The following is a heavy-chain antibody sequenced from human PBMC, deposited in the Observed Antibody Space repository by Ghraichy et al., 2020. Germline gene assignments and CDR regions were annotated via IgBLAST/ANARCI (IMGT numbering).Heavy chain of an antibody. CDR3: AKRLYGSGSPLLD. V-gene: IGHV3-23*01. J-gene: IGHJ4*02. D-gene: IGHD3-10*01. Sequence: GGSLRLSCAASGFTFSSYTMSWVRQAPGKGLEWVSSISGRGVSTYYADSVKGRFTISRDNSKNTLYLQINSLRAEDTAIYFCAKRLYGSGSPLLDWGQGTLVTVSS. CDR2: ISGRGVST. CDR1: GFTFSSYT.